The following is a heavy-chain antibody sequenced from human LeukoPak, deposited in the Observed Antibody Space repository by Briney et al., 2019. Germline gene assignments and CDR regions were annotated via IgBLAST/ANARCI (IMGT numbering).Heavy chain of an antibody. CDR1: GGSFSGYY. V-gene: IGHV4-34*01. CDR3: ATLLAYCGGDCSPQADY. Sequence: SETLSLTCAVYGGSFSGYYWSWIRQPPGKGLEWIGEINHSGSTNYNPSLKSRVTISVDTSKNQFSLKLSSVTAADTAVYYCATLLAYCGGDCSPQADYWGQGTLVTVSS. D-gene: IGHD2-21*01. J-gene: IGHJ4*02. CDR2: INHSGST.